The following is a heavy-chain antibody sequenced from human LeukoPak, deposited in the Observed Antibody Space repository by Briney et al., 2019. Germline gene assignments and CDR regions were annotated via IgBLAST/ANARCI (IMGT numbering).Heavy chain of an antibody. CDR2: ITSTSSYI. J-gene: IGHJ4*02. CDR1: GFTFSNYN. V-gene: IGHV3-21*04. D-gene: IGHD2-8*02. CDR3: ATYRQVLLPFES. Sequence: GGSLRLSCAASGFTFSNYNMNWVRQAPGKGLEWVSSITSTSSYIYYADSVRGRFTISRDNSKSTLSLQMNSLRAEDTAIHYCATYRQVLLPFESWGQGTLVTVSS.